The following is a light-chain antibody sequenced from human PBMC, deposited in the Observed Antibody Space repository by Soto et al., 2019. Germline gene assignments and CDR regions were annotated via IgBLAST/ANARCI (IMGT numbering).Light chain of an antibody. CDR3: QQYNNWPQGT. Sequence: EIVLTQSPDTLSLSPGERATLSCRASQSVSSTYLAWFQQKPGQTPRLLISGASSRATGIPARFSGSGSGTEFTLTISSLQSEDFAVYYCQQYNNWPQGTFGQGTKVDI. J-gene: IGKJ1*01. CDR1: QSVSSTY. V-gene: IGKV3D-15*01. CDR2: GAS.